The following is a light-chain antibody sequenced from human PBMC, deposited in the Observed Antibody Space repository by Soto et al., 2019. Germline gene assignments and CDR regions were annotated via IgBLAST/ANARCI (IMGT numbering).Light chain of an antibody. Sequence: QSALTQPASVSGSPGQSITISCTGTSSDVGGYNYVSWYQQHPGKAPKLMIYEVSNRPSGVSNRFSGYKSGNTDSLTLFGXXXXXXXXXYCHSYTSSSTHVVFGGGTKLTVL. J-gene: IGLJ2*01. CDR1: SSDVGGYNY. CDR2: EVS. V-gene: IGLV2-14*01. CDR3: HSYTSSSTHVV.